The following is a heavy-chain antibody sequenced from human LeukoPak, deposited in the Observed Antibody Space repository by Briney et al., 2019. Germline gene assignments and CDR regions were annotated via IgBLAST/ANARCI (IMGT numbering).Heavy chain of an antibody. D-gene: IGHD4-17*01. CDR2: INDSGST. CDR1: GGSFSVYY. J-gene: IGHJ6*03. Sequence: SETLSLTCAAYGGSFSVYYWSWIRQPPGKGLEWIGEINDSGSTNYNPSLKSRATISVDTSKNQFSLKLSSVTAADAAVYYCARGGGTVTKNYYYYYMDVWGKGTTVTISS. CDR3: ARGGGTVTKNYYYYYMDV. V-gene: IGHV4-34*01.